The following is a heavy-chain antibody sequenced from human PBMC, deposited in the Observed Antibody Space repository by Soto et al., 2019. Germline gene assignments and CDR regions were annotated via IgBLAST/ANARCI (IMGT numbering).Heavy chain of an antibody. Sequence: GASVKVSCKASGYTFTSYYMHWVRQAPGQGLEWMGIINPSGGSTSYAQKFQGRVTMTRDTSTSTVYMELSSLRSEDTAVYYCARGWKQQLSPNNWFDPWGQGNLVTVYS. J-gene: IGHJ5*02. V-gene: IGHV1-46*01. CDR2: INPSGGST. D-gene: IGHD6-13*01. CDR3: ARGWKQQLSPNNWFDP. CDR1: GYTFTSYY.